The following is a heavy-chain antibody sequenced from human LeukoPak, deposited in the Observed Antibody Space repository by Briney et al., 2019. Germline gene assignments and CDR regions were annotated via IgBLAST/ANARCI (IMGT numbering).Heavy chain of an antibody. D-gene: IGHD3-22*01. Sequence: ASVTVSCTVSGYTLTELSMHWVRQAPGKGLEWMGGFDPEDGETIYAQKFQGRVTMTEDTSTDTAYMELSSLRSEDTAVYYCATAVGYYDSRNWFDPWGQGTLVTVSS. V-gene: IGHV1-24*01. CDR1: GYTLTELS. CDR3: ATAVGYYDSRNWFDP. CDR2: FDPEDGET. J-gene: IGHJ5*02.